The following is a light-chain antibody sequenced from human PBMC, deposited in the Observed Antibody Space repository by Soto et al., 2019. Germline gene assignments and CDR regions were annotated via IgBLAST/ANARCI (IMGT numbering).Light chain of an antibody. CDR2: AAS. CDR3: QQYGYPPIP. Sequence: VCSNSPSTLAPASRARATLSFMASQSVSSSHLAWYQHKPGQAPRLLIYAASSRATGSPDRFSGGGSGTDFTLTISRLEPEDFALYYCQQYGYPPIPFGQGTRLEI. V-gene: IGKV3-20*01. J-gene: IGKJ5*01. CDR1: QSVSSSH.